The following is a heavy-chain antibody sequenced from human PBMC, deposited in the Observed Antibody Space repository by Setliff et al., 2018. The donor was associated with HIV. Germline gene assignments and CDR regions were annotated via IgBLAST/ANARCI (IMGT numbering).Heavy chain of an antibody. CDR1: GGSINNYY. V-gene: IGHV4-39*07. D-gene: IGHD1-7*01. CDR3: ARGDGTKYYYYYMDV. CDR2: IYYSGST. Sequence: SETLSLTCTVSGGSINNYYWGWVRQPPGKGLEWIGNIYYSGSTYYNPSLKSRVTISVDTSKNQFSLKLSSVTAADTAVYYCARGDGTKYYYYYMDVWGKGTTVTVSS. J-gene: IGHJ6*03.